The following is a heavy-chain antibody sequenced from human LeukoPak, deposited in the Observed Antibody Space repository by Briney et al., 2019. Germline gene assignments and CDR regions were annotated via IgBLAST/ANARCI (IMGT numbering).Heavy chain of an antibody. Sequence: GRSLRLSCAASGSTFSNYALHWVRQAPGKGLEWVAVISFDGSSKYYADSVKGRFTISRDNSKNTPYLQVSSLRAEDTAVYYCASTRYSSSSPPSDFDYWGQGTLVTVSS. D-gene: IGHD6-6*01. CDR1: GSTFSNYA. CDR3: ASTRYSSSSPPSDFDY. J-gene: IGHJ4*02. CDR2: ISFDGSSK. V-gene: IGHV3-30*04.